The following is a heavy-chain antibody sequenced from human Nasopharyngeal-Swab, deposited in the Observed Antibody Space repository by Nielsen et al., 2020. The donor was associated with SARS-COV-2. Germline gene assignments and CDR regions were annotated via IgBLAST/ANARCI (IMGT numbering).Heavy chain of an antibody. CDR1: GGSISSGGYY. CDR3: ARRDIRITIFGVVHDAFDI. J-gene: IGHJ3*02. Sequence: LSLTCTVSGGSISSGGYYWSWIRQHPGKGLEWIGYIYYSGSTYYNPSLKSRVTISVDTSKNQFSLKLSSVTAADTAVYYCARRDIRITIFGVVHDAFDIWGQGTMVTVSS. CDR2: IYYSGST. D-gene: IGHD3-3*01. V-gene: IGHV4-31*03.